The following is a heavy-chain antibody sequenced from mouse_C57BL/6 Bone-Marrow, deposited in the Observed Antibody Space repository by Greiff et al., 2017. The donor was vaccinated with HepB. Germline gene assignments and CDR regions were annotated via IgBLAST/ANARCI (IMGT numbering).Heavy chain of an antibody. D-gene: IGHD2-13*01. Sequence: QVQLQQPGAELVMPGASVKLSCKASGYTFTSYWMHWVKQRPGQGLEWIGEIYPRSGNTYYNEKFKGKATLTADKSSSTAYMELRSLTSEDSAVYFCARLRVKGYWGQGTTLTVSS. CDR1: GYTFTSYW. J-gene: IGHJ2*01. CDR2: IYPRSGNT. CDR3: ARLRVKGY. V-gene: IGHV1-81*01.